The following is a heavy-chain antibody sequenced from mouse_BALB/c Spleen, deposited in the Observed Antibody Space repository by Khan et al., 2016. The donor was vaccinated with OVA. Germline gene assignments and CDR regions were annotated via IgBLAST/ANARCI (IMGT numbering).Heavy chain of an antibody. CDR2: ISSGGSYT. D-gene: IGHD1-1*01. V-gene: IGHV5-6*01. J-gene: IGHJ3*01. CDR3: SRLAYYYGSEGVAY. Sequence: EVELVESGGDLVKPGGSLKLSCAASGFTFSTYGMSWVRQTPDKRLEWVATISSGGSYTFYPDSVKGRFTISRDNANNTLYLQMPSLKSDDTAMFYGSRLAYYYGSEGVAYWGQGTRVTVAA. CDR1: GFTFSTYG.